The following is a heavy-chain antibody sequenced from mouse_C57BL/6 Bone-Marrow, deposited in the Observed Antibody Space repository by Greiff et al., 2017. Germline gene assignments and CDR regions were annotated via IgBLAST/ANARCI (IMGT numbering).Heavy chain of an antibody. J-gene: IGHJ4*01. CDR3: TTPDYYAMDY. CDR2: IDPENGDT. V-gene: IGHV14-4*01. CDR1: GFNIKDDY. Sequence: EVQLKESGAELVRPGASVKLSCTASGFNIKDDYMHWVKQRPEQGLEWIGWIDPENGDTEYASKFQGKATITADTSSNTAYLQLSSLTSEDTAVYYCTTPDYYAMDYWGQGTSVTVSS.